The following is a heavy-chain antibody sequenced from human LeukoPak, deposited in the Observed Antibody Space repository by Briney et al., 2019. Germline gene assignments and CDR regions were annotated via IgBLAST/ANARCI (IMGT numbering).Heavy chain of an antibody. Sequence: TSETLSLTCTVSGGSISSGGYYWSWIRQHPGKGLEWIGYIYYSGSTYYNPSLKSRVAISVDTSKNQFSLKLSSVTAADTAVYYCARAGGQWLRALDYWGQGTLVTVSS. D-gene: IGHD5-12*01. CDR3: ARAGGQWLRALDY. CDR1: GGSISSGGYY. CDR2: IYYSGST. J-gene: IGHJ4*02. V-gene: IGHV4-31*03.